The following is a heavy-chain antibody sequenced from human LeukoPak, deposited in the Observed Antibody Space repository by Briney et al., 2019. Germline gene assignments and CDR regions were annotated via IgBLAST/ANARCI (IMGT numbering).Heavy chain of an antibody. J-gene: IGHJ6*02. CDR3: ARGRSNYYGMDV. D-gene: IGHD1-26*01. V-gene: IGHV4-59*11. CDR2: IYYNGNT. Sequence: PSETLYLNGAASEGAISRHPWNLIRPPPAKVLEWIGYIYYNGNTNYSPSLKSRVTMSVDTSKNLFSLKVSSVTAADTAVYYCARGRSNYYGMDVWGQGTTVTVSS. CDR1: EGAISRHP.